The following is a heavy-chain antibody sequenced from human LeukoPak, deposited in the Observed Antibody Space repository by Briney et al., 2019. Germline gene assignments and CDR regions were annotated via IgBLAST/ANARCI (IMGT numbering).Heavy chain of an antibody. D-gene: IGHD3-16*01. CDR1: GGSISSYY. CDR2: IYYSGST. CDR3: ARLPWGFPPWFDP. V-gene: IGHV4-59*01. J-gene: IGHJ5*02. Sequence: SETLSLTCTVSGGSISSYYWSWIRQPPGKGLEWIGYIYYSGSTNYNPSLKSRVTISVDTSENQFSLKLSSVTAADTAVYYCARLPWGFPPWFDPWGQGTLVTVSS.